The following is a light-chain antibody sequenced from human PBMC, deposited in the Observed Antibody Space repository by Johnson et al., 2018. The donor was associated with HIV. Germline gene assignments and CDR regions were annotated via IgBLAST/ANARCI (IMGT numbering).Light chain of an antibody. Sequence: QSVFTQPPSVSAAPGQKVTISCSGSSSNIGNNYVSWYQQLPGTAPKLLIYEYNKRPSGIPDRFSGSKSGTSATLAITGLQTGDEADYYCGTWDSSLSAGRVFGTGTKVTVL. CDR2: EYN. V-gene: IGLV1-51*02. CDR3: GTWDSSLSAGRV. CDR1: SSNIGNNY. J-gene: IGLJ1*01.